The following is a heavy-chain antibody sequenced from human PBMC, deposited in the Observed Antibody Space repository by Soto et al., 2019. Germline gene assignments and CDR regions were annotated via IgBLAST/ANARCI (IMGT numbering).Heavy chain of an antibody. J-gene: IGHJ4*02. Sequence: GGSLRLSCAASGFTFGGSAMHWVRQASGKGLEWVGHIRSKTNSYATAYAESVKGRFTISRDDSMNTAYLQMNSLKTEDTAVYYCAKRGSVAYVDYWGQGTLVTVSS. CDR1: GFTFGGSA. CDR3: AKRGSVAYVDY. D-gene: IGHD2-15*01. CDR2: IRSKTNSYAT. V-gene: IGHV3-73*01.